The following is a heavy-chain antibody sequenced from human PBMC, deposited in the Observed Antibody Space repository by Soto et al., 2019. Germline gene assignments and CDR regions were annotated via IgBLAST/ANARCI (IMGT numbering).Heavy chain of an antibody. CDR3: AKFETLGSGSYYYYSSSGMDV. V-gene: IGHV3-23*01. CDR1: GFTFSSYA. D-gene: IGHD3-10*01. CDR2: ISGSGGST. Sequence: HPGGSLRLSCAASGFTFSSYAMSWVRQAPGKGLEWVSAISGSGGSTYYADSVKGRFTISRDNSKNTLYLQMNSLRAEDTAVYYCAKFETLGSGSYYYYSSSGMDVWGQGPTVPVPS. J-gene: IGHJ6*02.